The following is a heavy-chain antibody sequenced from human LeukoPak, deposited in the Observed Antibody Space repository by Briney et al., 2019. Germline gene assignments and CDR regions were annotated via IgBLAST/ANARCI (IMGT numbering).Heavy chain of an antibody. Sequence: QPGGSLRLSCAASGFRFSDFTMTWVRQAPGKGPEWVSAIGGRGGSTYYADSLGGRFTISRDNAKNTLYLQMNSLRAEDTAVYYCAREVLWFGQNWFDPWGQGTLVTVSS. CDR1: GFRFSDFT. CDR3: AREVLWFGQNWFDP. V-gene: IGHV3-23*01. CDR2: IGGRGGST. J-gene: IGHJ5*02. D-gene: IGHD3-10*01.